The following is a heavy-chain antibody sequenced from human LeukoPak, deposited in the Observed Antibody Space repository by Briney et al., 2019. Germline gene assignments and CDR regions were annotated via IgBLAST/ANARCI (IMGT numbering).Heavy chain of an antibody. CDR3: ARSDGAGATDY. D-gene: IGHD1-26*01. CDR2: IYYTGST. V-gene: IGHV4-59*11. Sequence: SETLSLTCSVSGGSISSHYWSWMRQPPGKGLEWIGYIYYTGSTDYNPSLKSRVTISVDTSKNQLSPKLSSVTAADAAVYYCARSDGAGATDYWGQGTLVTVSS. CDR1: GGSISSHY. J-gene: IGHJ4*02.